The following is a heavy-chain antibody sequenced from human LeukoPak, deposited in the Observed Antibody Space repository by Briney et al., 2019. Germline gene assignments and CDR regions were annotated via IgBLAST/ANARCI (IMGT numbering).Heavy chain of an antibody. J-gene: IGHJ3*02. CDR1: GFTFSNYY. D-gene: IGHD3-10*01. CDR3: AREVGDEIYGDAFDI. CDR2: ISSSNRYI. V-gene: IGHV3-21*06. Sequence: GGSLRLSCAASGFTFSNYYMSWIRQAPGKGLEWVSCISSSNRYIYYVDSVKGRFIISRDNAKNSVYLEMNSLRVEDTAVYYCAREVGDEIYGDAFDIWGQGTIVTVSS.